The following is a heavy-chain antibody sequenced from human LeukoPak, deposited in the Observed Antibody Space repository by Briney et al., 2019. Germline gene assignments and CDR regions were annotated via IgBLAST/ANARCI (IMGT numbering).Heavy chain of an antibody. Sequence: ASETLSLTCAVYGGSFSGYYWSWIRQPPGKGLEWIGEINHSGSTNYNPSLKSRVTISVDTSKNQFSLKLSSVTAADTAVYYCARAGRYYYGSGSSDYWGQGTLVTVSS. CDR2: INHSGST. J-gene: IGHJ4*02. CDR1: GGSFSGYY. CDR3: ARAGRYYYGSGSSDY. D-gene: IGHD3-10*01. V-gene: IGHV4-34*01.